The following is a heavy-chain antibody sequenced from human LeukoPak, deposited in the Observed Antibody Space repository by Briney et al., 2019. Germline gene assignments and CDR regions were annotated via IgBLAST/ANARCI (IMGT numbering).Heavy chain of an antibody. Sequence: GALRLSCAASGFTFKSYGMTWVRQAPGKGLEWVSAISAGGSSTYYADSVKGRFTISRDNSKNTLYLQMNSLRAEDTAVYYCAKAVAATKQRYYFDYGGQGPRVTVSS. CDR2: ISAGGSST. D-gene: IGHD6-19*01. J-gene: IGHJ4*02. V-gene: IGHV3-23*01. CDR1: GFTFKSYG. CDR3: AKAVAATKQRYYFDY.